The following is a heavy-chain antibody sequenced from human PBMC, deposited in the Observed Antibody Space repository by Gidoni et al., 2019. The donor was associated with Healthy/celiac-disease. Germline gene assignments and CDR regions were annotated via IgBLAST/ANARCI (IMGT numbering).Heavy chain of an antibody. CDR3: AKGGYYYDSSGYYWGAFDI. Sequence: EVQLVESGGGLVQPGRSLRLSCAASGFTFDDYAMHWVRQAPGKGLELVSGISWNSGSIDYADSGKGRFTISRDNAKNSLYLQMNSLRAEDTALYYCAKGGYYYDSSGYYWGAFDIWGQGTMVTVSS. CDR2: ISWNSGSI. V-gene: IGHV3-9*01. J-gene: IGHJ3*02. CDR1: GFTFDDYA. D-gene: IGHD3-22*01.